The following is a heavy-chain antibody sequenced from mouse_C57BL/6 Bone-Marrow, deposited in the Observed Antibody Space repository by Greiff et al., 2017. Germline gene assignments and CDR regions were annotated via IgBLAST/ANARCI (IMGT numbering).Heavy chain of an antibody. J-gene: IGHJ2*01. V-gene: IGHV5-4*03. CDR2: ISDGGSYT. CDR1: GFTFSSYA. Sequence: EVKLEESGGGLVKPGGSLKLSCAASGFTFSSYAMSWVRQTPEKRLEWVATISDGGSYTYYPDNVKGRFTISRDNAKNNLYLQMSHLKSEDTAMYYCARYSLDYWGQGTTLTVSS. CDR3: ARYSLDY. D-gene: IGHD2-12*01.